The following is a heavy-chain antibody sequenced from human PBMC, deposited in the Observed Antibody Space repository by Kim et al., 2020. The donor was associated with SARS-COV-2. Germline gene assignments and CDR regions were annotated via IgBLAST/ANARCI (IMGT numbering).Heavy chain of an antibody. V-gene: IGHV1-69*13. CDR2: IIPIFGTA. D-gene: IGHD1-26*01. J-gene: IGHJ3*02. CDR1: GGTFSSYA. CDR3: ARRWEHGAADAFDI. Sequence: SVKVSCKASGGTFSSYAISWVRQAPGQGLEWMGGIIPIFGTANYAQKFQGRVTITADESTSTAYMELSSLRSEDTAVYYCARRWEHGAADAFDIWGQGTMVTVSS.